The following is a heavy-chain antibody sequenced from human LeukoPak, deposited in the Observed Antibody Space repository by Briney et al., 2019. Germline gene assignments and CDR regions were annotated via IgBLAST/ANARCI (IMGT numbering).Heavy chain of an antibody. J-gene: IGHJ4*02. V-gene: IGHV3-21*01. CDR2: ISSSSSFI. CDR3: ARDPPLGSCSTISWPHPDY. Sequence: GRPLTLAWAASGLTFGRLTMNCVRPPPGGGRGWVPSISSSSSFIYYGDSGEGRFIISRDNAKNSLYLQMNSLRAEATAVYYCARDPPLGSCSTISWPHPDYCGQGTLVTVSS. CDR1: GLTFGRLT. D-gene: IGHD2-2*01.